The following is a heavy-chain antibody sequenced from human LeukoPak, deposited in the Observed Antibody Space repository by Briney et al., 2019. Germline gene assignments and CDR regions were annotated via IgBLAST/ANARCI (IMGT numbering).Heavy chain of an antibody. D-gene: IGHD3-22*01. CDR3: AKGGSGITMIVVVITGGAYFDY. V-gene: IGHV3-23*01. J-gene: IGHJ4*02. Sequence: GGSLRLSCAASGFTFSSYAMSWVCQAPGRGLEWVSAISGSGGSTYYADSVKGRFTISRDNSKNTLYLQMNSLRAEDTAVYYCAKGGSGITMIVVVITGGAYFDYWGQGTLVTVSS. CDR1: GFTFSSYA. CDR2: ISGSGGST.